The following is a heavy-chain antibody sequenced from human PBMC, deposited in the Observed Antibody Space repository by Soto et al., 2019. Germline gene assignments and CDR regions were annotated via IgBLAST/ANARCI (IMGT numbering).Heavy chain of an antibody. CDR1: GFTFTYSA. J-gene: IGHJ2*01. V-gene: IGHV3-23*01. D-gene: IGHD2-15*01. CDR2: ISGSGVNT. Sequence: EVQLLESGGGLVQPGGSLRLSCAASGFTFTYSAMNWVRQAPGKGLEWVSAISGSGVNTYFADSVKGRFTISRDNSKNTVSLQMNSLRAEDTDLYYCAKGDGCGGCGCDTGTYWYFDLWGRGTLVTVSA. CDR3: AKGDGCGGCGCDTGTYWYFDL.